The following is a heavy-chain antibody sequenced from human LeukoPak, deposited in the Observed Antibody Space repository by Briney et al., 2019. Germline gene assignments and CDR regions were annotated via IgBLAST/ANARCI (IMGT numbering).Heavy chain of an antibody. CDR1: GFTLSSYS. J-gene: IGHJ3*02. Sequence: GGSLRLSCAASGFTLSSYSMNWVRQAPGKGLEWVSSISSSSSYIYYADSVKGRFTISRDNAKNSLYLQMNSLRAEDTAVYYCASAVVAAAKTPAFDIWGQGTMVTVSS. CDR2: ISSSSSYI. D-gene: IGHD2-15*01. CDR3: ASAVVAAAKTPAFDI. V-gene: IGHV3-21*01.